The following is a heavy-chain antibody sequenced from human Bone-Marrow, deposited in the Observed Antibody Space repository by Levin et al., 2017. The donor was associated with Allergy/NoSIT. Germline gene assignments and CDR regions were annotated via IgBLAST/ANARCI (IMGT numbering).Heavy chain of an antibody. CDR3: ALGAPEPGGYDYPLGGIVSGLYN. D-gene: IGHD5-12*01. CDR1: GGSISSGDYY. CDR2: IYYSGST. V-gene: IGHV4-30-4*01. J-gene: IGHJ4*02. Sequence: SETLSLTCTVSGGSISSGDYYWSWIRQPPGKGLEWIGYIYYSGSTYYNPSLKSRVTISVDTSKNQFSLKLSSVTAADTAVYYCALGAPEPGGYDYPLGGIVSGLYNWGQGTLVTVSS.